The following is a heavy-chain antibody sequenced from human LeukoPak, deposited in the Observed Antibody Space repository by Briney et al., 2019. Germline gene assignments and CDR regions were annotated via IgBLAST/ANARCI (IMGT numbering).Heavy chain of an antibody. CDR1: GGSISSTNYY. D-gene: IGHD4-17*01. Sequence: SETLSLTCIVSGGSISSTNYYWGWIRQSPGMGLEWIGSIYYIGSTYYNPSLKNRVTISVDTSKNQFSLKLSSVTAADTAVYYCARQGAGYGDYAHWGQGTVVTVSS. CDR3: ARQGAGYGDYAH. J-gene: IGHJ4*02. V-gene: IGHV4-39*01. CDR2: IYYIGST.